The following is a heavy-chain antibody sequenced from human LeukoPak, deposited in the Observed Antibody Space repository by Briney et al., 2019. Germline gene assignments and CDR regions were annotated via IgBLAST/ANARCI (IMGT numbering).Heavy chain of an antibody. CDR3: ARVVRGSPPYFDY. D-gene: IGHD1-26*01. CDR1: GGSISSYY. V-gene: IGHV4-59*01. CDR2: IYYSGST. J-gene: IGHJ4*02. Sequence: SETLSLTCTVSGGSISSYYWSWIRQPPGKGLKWIGYIYYSGSTNYNPSLKSRVTISVDTSKNQFSLKLSSVTAADTAVYYCARVVRGSPPYFDYWGQGTLVTVSS.